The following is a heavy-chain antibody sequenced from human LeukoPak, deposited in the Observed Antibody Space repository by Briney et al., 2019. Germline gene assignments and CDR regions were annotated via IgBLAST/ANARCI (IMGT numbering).Heavy chain of an antibody. V-gene: IGHV3-30*02. CDR3: AKERGYYDNSGYLI. D-gene: IGHD3-22*01. CDR1: GFVFSAYG. Sequence: PGGSLRLSCVASGFVFSAYGMHWVRQTPGKGLEWVTFIGPDGGDEYYTDSVRGRFTISRDNSRNTVHLQMNNLRPDATAMYYCAKERGYYDNSGYLIWGQGTLVTVSS. CDR2: IGPDGGDE. J-gene: IGHJ4*02.